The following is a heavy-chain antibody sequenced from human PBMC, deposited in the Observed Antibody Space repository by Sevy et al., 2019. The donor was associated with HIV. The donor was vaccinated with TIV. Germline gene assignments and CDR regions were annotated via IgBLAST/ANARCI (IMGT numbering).Heavy chain of an antibody. V-gene: IGHV3-30*02. J-gene: IGHJ6*02. D-gene: IGHD3-3*01. Sequence: GGSLRLSCAASGFTFSSYGMHWVRQAPGKGLEWVAFIRYDGSNKYYADSVKGRFTISRDNSKNTLYLQMNSLRAEDMAVYYCAKDNDFWSGYSLLNYYYYGMDVWGQGTTVTVSS. CDR1: GFTFSSYG. CDR2: IRYDGSNK. CDR3: AKDNDFWSGYSLLNYYYYGMDV.